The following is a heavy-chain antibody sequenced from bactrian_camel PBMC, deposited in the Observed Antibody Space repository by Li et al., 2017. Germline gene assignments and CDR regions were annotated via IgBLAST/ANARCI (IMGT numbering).Heavy chain of an antibody. J-gene: IGHJ4*01. V-gene: IGHV3S39*01. D-gene: IGHD5*01. CDR3: AAREPKYGCGLTRRSLKY. Sequence: HVQLVESGGGSVQPGGSLKLSCSVSGDNYRPTCMAWFRQAPGKAREGVAAIYARDGSTYYPSSVKGRFTISRDNARNTVYLQMNSLKPEDTSVYYCAAREPKYGCGLTRRSLKYWGQGTQVTVS. CDR1: GDNYRPTC. CDR2: IYARDGST.